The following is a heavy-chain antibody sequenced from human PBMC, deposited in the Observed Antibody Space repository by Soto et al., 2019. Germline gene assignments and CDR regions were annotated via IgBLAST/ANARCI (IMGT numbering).Heavy chain of an antibody. J-gene: IGHJ3*02. D-gene: IGHD3-9*01. Sequence: PSETLSLTCTVSGGSISSGDYYWSWIRQPPGKGLEWIGYIYYSGSTYYNPSLKSRVTISVDTSKNQFSLKLSSVTAADTAVYYCARRLGYYDIPSSADNAFDIWGQGTIVTVSS. CDR1: GGSISSGDYY. CDR2: IYYSGST. V-gene: IGHV4-30-4*01. CDR3: ARRLGYYDIPSSADNAFDI.